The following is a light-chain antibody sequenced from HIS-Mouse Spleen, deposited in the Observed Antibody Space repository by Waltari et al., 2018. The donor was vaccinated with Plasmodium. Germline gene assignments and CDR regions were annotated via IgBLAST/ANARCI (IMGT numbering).Light chain of an antibody. CDR1: QSVSRN. CDR3: QQYNNWSFT. CDR2: GAS. Sequence: EIVMTQSPATLSVSPGERATLPCRASQSVSRNLAWYQQKPGQAPRLPIYGASTRATGIPARFSGSGSGTEFTLTISSLQSEDFAVYYCQQYNNWSFTFGPGTKVDIK. J-gene: IGKJ3*01. V-gene: IGKV3-15*01.